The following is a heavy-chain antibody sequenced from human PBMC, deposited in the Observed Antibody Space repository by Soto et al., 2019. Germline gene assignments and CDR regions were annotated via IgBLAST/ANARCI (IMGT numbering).Heavy chain of an antibody. D-gene: IGHD3-22*01. J-gene: IGHJ3*02. CDR1: GFTFTSSA. V-gene: IGHV1-58*02. CDR3: ARGGDSSGDEAAFDI. CDR2: IVVGSGNT. Sequence: SVKVSCKASGFTFTSSAMQWVRQARGQRLEWIGWIVVGSGNTNYAQKFQGRVTITADESTSTAYMELSSLRSEDTAVYYCARGGDSSGDEAAFDIWGQGTMVTVSS.